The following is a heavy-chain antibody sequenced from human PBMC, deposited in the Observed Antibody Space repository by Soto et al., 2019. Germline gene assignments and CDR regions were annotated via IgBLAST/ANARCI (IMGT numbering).Heavy chain of an antibody. CDR1: GFTFSSYA. Sequence: GGSLRLSCAASGFTFSSYAMSWVRQAPGKGLEWVSAISGSGGSTYYADSVKGRFTISRDNSKNTLYLQMNSLRAEDTAVYYCAKMVDDILTGYFGRNKYYFDYWGQGTLVTVSS. CDR2: ISGSGGST. CDR3: AKMVDDILTGYFGRNKYYFDY. D-gene: IGHD3-9*01. J-gene: IGHJ4*02. V-gene: IGHV3-23*01.